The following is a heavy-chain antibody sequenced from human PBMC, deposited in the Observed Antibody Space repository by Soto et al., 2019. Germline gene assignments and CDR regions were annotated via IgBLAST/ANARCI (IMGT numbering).Heavy chain of an antibody. CDR3: ARSANDYGDYEWFDP. Sequence: QVQLVQSGAEVKKPGSSVKVSCNASGGTFSSYTISCLRQAPGQGLEWMGRIIPILGIANYAQKFQGRVTITADKSTSTDYMELSSLRSEDTDVYYCARSANDYGDYEWFDPWGQGTLVTVSS. D-gene: IGHD4-17*01. CDR1: GGTFSSYT. V-gene: IGHV1-69*02. J-gene: IGHJ5*02. CDR2: IIPILGIA.